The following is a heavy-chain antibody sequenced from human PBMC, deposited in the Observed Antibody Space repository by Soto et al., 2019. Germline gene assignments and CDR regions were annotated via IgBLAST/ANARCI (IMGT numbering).Heavy chain of an antibody. CDR2: IFSNDEK. D-gene: IGHD2-15*01. CDR1: GFSLSNARMG. CDR3: ARILYYCSGGSCYGDAFDI. Sequence: QVTLKESGPVLVNPTETLTLTCTVSGFSLSNARMGVSWIRQPPGKALEWLAHIFSNDEKSYSTSLKSRLTISKDTSKSQVVLTMTNMDPVDTATYYCARILYYCSGGSCYGDAFDIWGQGTMVTVSS. J-gene: IGHJ3*02. V-gene: IGHV2-26*01.